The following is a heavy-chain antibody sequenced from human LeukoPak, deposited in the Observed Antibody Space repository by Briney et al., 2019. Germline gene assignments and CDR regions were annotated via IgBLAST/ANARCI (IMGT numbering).Heavy chain of an antibody. CDR1: GGTFSSYA. V-gene: IGHV1-69*13. CDR2: IIPIFGTA. D-gene: IGHD3-3*01. J-gene: IGHJ4*02. Sequence: SVKVSCKASGGTFSSYAISWVRQAPGQGLEWMGGIIPIFGTANYAQKFQGRVTITADESASTAYMELSSLRSEDTAVYYCARALNDFWSGYGIDYWGQGTLVTVSS. CDR3: ARALNDFWSGYGIDY.